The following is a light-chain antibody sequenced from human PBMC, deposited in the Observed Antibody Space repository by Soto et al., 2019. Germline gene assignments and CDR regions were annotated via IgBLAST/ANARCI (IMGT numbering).Light chain of an antibody. V-gene: IGKV3-20*01. CDR2: GAS. CDR3: QQYATSPTT. Sequence: PGERVTLSCRASQSVSSSYLAWYQHKPGQAPRFLIYGASTRATGIPDRFSGSGSGTDFTLTISRLEPEDFAVYYCQQYATSPTTFGQGTKVDIK. J-gene: IGKJ1*01. CDR1: QSVSSSY.